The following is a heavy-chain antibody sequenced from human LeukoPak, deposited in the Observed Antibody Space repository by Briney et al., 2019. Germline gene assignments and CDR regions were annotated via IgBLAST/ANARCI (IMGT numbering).Heavy chain of an antibody. Sequence: GGTLRLSCAASGFTFSSDGMSWVRQAPGKGLEWVSSISSSSSYIYYADSVKGRFTISRDNAKNSLYLQMNSLRAEDTAVYYCAKDMEQWLVLFTFDIWGQGTMVTVSS. CDR2: ISSSSSYI. CDR1: GFTFSSDG. CDR3: AKDMEQWLVLFTFDI. V-gene: IGHV3-21*01. D-gene: IGHD6-19*01. J-gene: IGHJ3*02.